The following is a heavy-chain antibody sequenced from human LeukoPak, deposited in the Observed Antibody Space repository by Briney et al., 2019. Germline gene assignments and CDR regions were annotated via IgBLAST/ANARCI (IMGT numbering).Heavy chain of an antibody. CDR2: ISWNSGNI. V-gene: IGHV3-9*01. CDR3: AKESSSGYSYYFDY. J-gene: IGHJ4*02. CDR1: GFTFGDYV. Sequence: PGRSLRLSCTAAGFTFGDYVMHWVRQAPGKGLQWVSGISWNSGNIDYADSVKGRFTISRDNAKNSLYLQMNGLRTEDTAFYYCAKESSSGYSYYFDYWGQGALVTVSS. D-gene: IGHD3-22*01.